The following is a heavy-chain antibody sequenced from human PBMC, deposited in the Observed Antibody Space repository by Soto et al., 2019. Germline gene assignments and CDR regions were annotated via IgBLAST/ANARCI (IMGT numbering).Heavy chain of an antibody. CDR2: ISYDGSNK. J-gene: IGHJ4*02. CDR1: GFTFSSYG. CDR3: AKGAIFGVVMPLDY. D-gene: IGHD3-3*01. V-gene: IGHV3-30*18. Sequence: SLRLSCAASGFTFSSYGMHWVRQAPGKGLEWVAVISYDGSNKYYADSVKGRFTISRDNSKNTLYLQMNSLRAEDTAVYYCAKGAIFGVVMPLDYWGQGTLVTV.